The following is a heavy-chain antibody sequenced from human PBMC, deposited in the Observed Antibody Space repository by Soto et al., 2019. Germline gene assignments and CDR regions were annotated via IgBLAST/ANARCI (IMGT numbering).Heavy chain of an antibody. CDR1: GGSISSGGYY. CDR3: ARVSYDSSGPPARHFDY. V-gene: IGHV4-31*03. J-gene: IGHJ4*02. D-gene: IGHD3-22*01. Sequence: QVQLQESGPGLVKPSQTLSLTCTVSGGSISSGGYYWSWIRQHPGKGLEWIGYIYYSGSTYYNPSLKSRVTISVDPSKNQFSLKLSSVTAADTAVYYCARVSYDSSGPPARHFDYWGQGTLVTVSS. CDR2: IYYSGST.